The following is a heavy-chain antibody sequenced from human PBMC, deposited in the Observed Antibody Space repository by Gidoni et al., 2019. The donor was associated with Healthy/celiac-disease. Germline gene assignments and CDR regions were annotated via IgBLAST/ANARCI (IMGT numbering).Heavy chain of an antibody. J-gene: IGHJ4*02. Sequence: QVQLQQWGAGLLKPSETLSLTCAVYGGSFSGYYWSWIRQPPGKGLEWIGEINHSGSTNYNPSLKSRVTISVDTSKNQFSLKLSSVTAADTAVYYCARGHGRAIGGRDYWGQGTLVTVSS. D-gene: IGHD1-26*01. CDR2: INHSGST. V-gene: IGHV4-34*01. CDR1: GGSFSGYY. CDR3: ARGHGRAIGGRDY.